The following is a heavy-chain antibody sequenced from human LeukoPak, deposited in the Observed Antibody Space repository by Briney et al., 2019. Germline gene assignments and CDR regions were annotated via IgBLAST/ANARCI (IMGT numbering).Heavy chain of an antibody. D-gene: IGHD3-3*01. Sequence: SETLSLTCTVSGGSVHTRSYYWAWIRQPPGKALEWIETIYYTGSTYYNPSLRSRVALSIDTSKKQFSLNLSSVTAADTAVYYCARQYSFFGVLKPVHFASWGQGTLVTVSS. CDR2: IYYTGST. V-gene: IGHV4-39*01. CDR1: GGSVHTRSYY. CDR3: ARQYSFFGVLKPVHFAS. J-gene: IGHJ4*02.